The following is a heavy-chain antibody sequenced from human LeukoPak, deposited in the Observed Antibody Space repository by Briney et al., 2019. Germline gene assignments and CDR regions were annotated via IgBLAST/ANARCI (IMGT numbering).Heavy chain of an antibody. J-gene: IGHJ4*02. CDR1: GGSNSSYY. CDR3: ARHVTGYYFDS. V-gene: IGHV4-59*08. Sequence: SETLSLTCTVSGGSNSSYYWSWIRQPPGKGLEWIGYIYYRGSTNYNPSLKSRVTISVDTSKNQFSLKLSSVTAADTAVYYRARHVTGYYFDSWGQGTLVTVSS. CDR2: IYYRGST. D-gene: IGHD1-14*01.